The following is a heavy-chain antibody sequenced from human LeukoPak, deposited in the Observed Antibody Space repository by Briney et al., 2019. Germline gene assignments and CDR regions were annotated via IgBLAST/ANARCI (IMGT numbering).Heavy chain of an antibody. J-gene: IGHJ4*02. CDR2: ISGRGGST. V-gene: IGHV3-23*01. D-gene: IGHD6-13*01. CDR3: AKDIAGTIIIDY. Sequence: GGSLRLSCAASGFTFSRYAMSWVGQAPGKGLEWVSAISGRGGSTYYADSVKGRFTISRDNSKNTLYLQMNSLRAEDTAVYYCAKDIAGTIIIDYWGQGTLVTVSS. CDR1: GFTFSRYA.